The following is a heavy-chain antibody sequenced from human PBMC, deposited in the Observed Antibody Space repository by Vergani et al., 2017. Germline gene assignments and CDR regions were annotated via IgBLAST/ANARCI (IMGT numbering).Heavy chain of an antibody. CDR2: ISSSGSTI. Sequence: EVQLVESGGGLVQPGGSLRLSCAASGFTFSSYEMNWVRQAPGKGLEWVSYISSSGSTIYYADSVKGRFTISRDNAKNSLYLQMNSLRAEDTAVYYCASDYGVNDQGYYYYGMDVWGQGTTVTVSS. J-gene: IGHJ6*02. V-gene: IGHV3-48*03. D-gene: IGHD4-23*01. CDR1: GFTFSSYE. CDR3: ASDYGVNDQGYYYYGMDV.